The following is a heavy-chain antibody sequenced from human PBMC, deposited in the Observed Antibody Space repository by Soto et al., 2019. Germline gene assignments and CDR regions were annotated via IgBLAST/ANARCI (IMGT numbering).Heavy chain of an antibody. J-gene: IGHJ4*02. Sequence: QVQLEESGPGLVKASQTLSLTCTVSGGPISTGGHFWSWIRQHPKKGLEWIGYIYYSGTTHYNASLKIRATVSVDTSKNQFSLKLTSVTAADKAVYYCARVVSGSYFDCWGQGTLVTVSS. CDR3: ARVVSGSYFDC. CDR2: IYYSGTT. V-gene: IGHV4-31*03. D-gene: IGHD1-26*01. CDR1: GGPISTGGHF.